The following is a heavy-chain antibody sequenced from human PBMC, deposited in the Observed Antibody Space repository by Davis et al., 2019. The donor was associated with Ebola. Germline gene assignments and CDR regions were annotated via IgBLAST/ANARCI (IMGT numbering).Heavy chain of an antibody. CDR2: INPNSGGT. Sequence: ASVKVSCKASGYTFTGYYMHWVRQAPGQGPEWMGWINPNSGGTNYAQKFQGRVTMARDTSITTAYMDLSRLKSDDTAVYYCARGRSSSRWAFDIWGQRTMVTVSS. J-gene: IGHJ3*02. D-gene: IGHD6-13*01. CDR1: GYTFTGYY. V-gene: IGHV1-2*02. CDR3: ARGRSSSRWAFDI.